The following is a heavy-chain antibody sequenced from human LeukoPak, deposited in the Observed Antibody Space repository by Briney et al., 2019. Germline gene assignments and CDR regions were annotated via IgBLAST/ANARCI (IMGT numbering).Heavy chain of an antibody. V-gene: IGHV1-18*01. D-gene: IGHD3-10*01. CDR3: ARDLYYGSGSWLYAVSYWFDP. CDR2: SSGYNGNT. J-gene: IGHJ5*02. CDR1: GYTFTSYG. Sequence: ASVKVSCKASGYTFTSYGISWVRQARGQGLEWMGWSSGYNGNTNYAQKLQGRVTMTTDTSTSTAYMELRSLRSDDTAVYYCARDLYYGSGSWLYAVSYWFDPWGQGTLVTVSS.